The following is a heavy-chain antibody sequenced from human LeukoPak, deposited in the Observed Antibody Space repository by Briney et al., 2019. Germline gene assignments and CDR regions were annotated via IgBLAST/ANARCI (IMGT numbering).Heavy chain of an antibody. CDR3: ARDGRARFGGPYYYYGMDV. CDR2: IKQDGSEK. V-gene: IGHV3-7*03. Sequence: GGSLRLSCAASGFTFSSYWMSWVRQAPGKGLEWVANIKQDGSEKYYVDSVKGRFTISRDNAKNSLYLQMNSLRAEDTAVYYCARDGRARFGGPYYYYGMDVWGKGTTVTVSS. D-gene: IGHD3-10*01. J-gene: IGHJ6*04. CDR1: GFTFSSYW.